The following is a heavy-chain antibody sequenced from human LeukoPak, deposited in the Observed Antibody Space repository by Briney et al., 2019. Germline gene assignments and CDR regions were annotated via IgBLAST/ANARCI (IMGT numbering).Heavy chain of an antibody. D-gene: IGHD3-10*01. V-gene: IGHV4-59*01. Sequence: PSETLSLTCTISGGSIISYYWTWIRQPPEKGLEWIGYISYSGYTDYNPSLKSRVTISVDTSKNQFSLKLSPVTAADTAIYYCARVPYGSGENWFDLWGQGTLVTVSS. CDR3: ARVPYGSGENWFDL. CDR1: GGSIISYY. J-gene: IGHJ5*02. CDR2: ISYSGYT.